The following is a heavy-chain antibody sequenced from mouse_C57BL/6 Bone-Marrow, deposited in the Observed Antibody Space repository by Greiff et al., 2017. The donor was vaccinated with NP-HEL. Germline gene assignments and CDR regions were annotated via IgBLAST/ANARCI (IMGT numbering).Heavy chain of an antibody. CDR3: AGRLLGDWYFDV. Sequence: VQLQQSGPELVKPGASVKIPCKASGYTFTDYNMDWVKQSHGKSLEWIGDINPNNGGTIYNQKFKGKATLTVDKSSSTAYMELRSLTSEDTAVYYCAGRLLGDWYFDVWGTGTTVTVSS. CDR1: GYTFTDYN. CDR2: INPNNGGT. D-gene: IGHD2-3*01. V-gene: IGHV1-18*01. J-gene: IGHJ1*03.